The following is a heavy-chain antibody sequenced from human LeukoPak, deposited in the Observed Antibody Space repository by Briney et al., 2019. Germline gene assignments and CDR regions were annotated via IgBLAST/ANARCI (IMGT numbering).Heavy chain of an antibody. Sequence: GGSLRLSCAASGFTFSGYAMNWVRQAPGKGLEWVSFIFASGSTTKYADSVKGRFTISRDNSKNTLYLQMNSLRAEDTAVYYCAKALRPDGINDFDHWGQGTLVTVPS. D-gene: IGHD1-1*01. V-gene: IGHV3-23*05. J-gene: IGHJ4*02. CDR1: GFTFSGYA. CDR3: AKALRPDGINDFDH. CDR2: IFASGSTT.